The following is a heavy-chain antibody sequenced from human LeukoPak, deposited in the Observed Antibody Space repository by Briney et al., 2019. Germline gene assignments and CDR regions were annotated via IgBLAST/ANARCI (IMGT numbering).Heavy chain of an antibody. Sequence: PGGSLRLSCAASGFTFSTYWLTWVRQAPGKGLEWVANINQDGTEKYYVDSVKGRFTISRDNAKMSLYLQMNSLRAEDTAVYYCASGLTSGYSNWFDPWGQGTLVTVSP. CDR2: INQDGTEK. J-gene: IGHJ5*02. D-gene: IGHD3-3*01. CDR1: GFTFSTYW. CDR3: ASGLTSGYSNWFDP. V-gene: IGHV3-7*01.